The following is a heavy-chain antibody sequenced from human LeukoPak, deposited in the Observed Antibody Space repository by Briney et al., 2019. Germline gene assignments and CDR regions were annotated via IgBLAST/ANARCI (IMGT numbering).Heavy chain of an antibody. CDR1: GGSISSYY. V-gene: IGHV4-59*01. J-gene: IGHJ5*02. CDR2: IYYSGST. D-gene: IGHD3-10*01. Sequence: PSETLSLTCTVSGGSISSYYWSWLRQPPGKGLEWIGYIYYSGSTNYNPSLKSRVTISVDTSKNQFSLKLSSVTAADTAVYYCASSVLWFGNYNWFDPWGQGTLVTVSS. CDR3: ASSVLWFGNYNWFDP.